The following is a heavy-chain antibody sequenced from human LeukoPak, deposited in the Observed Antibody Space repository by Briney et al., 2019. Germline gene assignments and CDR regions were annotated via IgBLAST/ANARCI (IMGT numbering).Heavy chain of an antibody. CDR3: AVHTSEKEGGMDV. CDR2: IYYSGST. D-gene: IGHD2-21*01. J-gene: IGHJ6*02. Sequence: PSETLSLTCTVSGGSISSSNYYWGWIRQPPGKGLEWIGNIYYSGSTYYNPSLKSRVTISVDTSKNQFSLKLSSVTAADTAVYYCAVHTSEKEGGMDVWGQGTTVTVSS. CDR1: GGSISSSNYY. V-gene: IGHV4-39*07.